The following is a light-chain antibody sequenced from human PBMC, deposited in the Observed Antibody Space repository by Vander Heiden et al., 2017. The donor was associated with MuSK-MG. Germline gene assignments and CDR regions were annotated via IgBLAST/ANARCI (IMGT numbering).Light chain of an antibody. CDR2: GAS. J-gene: IGKJ4*01. CDR3: QQDDGAPLT. CDR1: QSVGRNY. V-gene: IGKV3-20*01. Sequence: NVLTQSPGTLSLSPGERATLSCRASQSVGRNYLAWYQHKPGQAPRLLIYGASSSATGIPDRFSGSGSGTDFTFTISRLEPEDFGVYYCQQDDGAPLTFGGGTKVEIK.